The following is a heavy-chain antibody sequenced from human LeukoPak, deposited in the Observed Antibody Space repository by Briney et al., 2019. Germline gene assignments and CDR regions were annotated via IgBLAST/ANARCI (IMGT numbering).Heavy chain of an antibody. D-gene: IGHD3-16*01. V-gene: IGHV1-2*02. CDR2: INPDSGGT. J-gene: IGHJ4*02. Sequence: ASVKVSCKASGYTFTGYYMHWVRQAPGQGLEWMGWINPDSGGTNYAQKFQGRVTMTRDTSISTAYMELSRLRSDDTAVYYCARGPIRGLAPSLADYWGQGTLVTVSS. CDR3: ARGPIRGLAPSLADY. CDR1: GYTFTGYY.